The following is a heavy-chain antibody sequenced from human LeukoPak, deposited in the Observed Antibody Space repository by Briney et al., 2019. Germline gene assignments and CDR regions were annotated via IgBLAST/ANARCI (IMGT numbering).Heavy chain of an antibody. D-gene: IGHD3-22*01. CDR1: GYTFTSYD. J-gene: IGHJ6*03. CDR3: ARTYYYDSSGYYFDYYYMDV. Sequence: ASVKVSCKASGYTFTSYDINWVRQATGQGLEWMGRMNPNSGNTGYAQKFQGRVTMTRNTSISTAYMELSSLRSEDTAVYYCARTYYYDSSGYYFDYYYMDVWGKGTTVTVSS. CDR2: MNPNSGNT. V-gene: IGHV1-8*01.